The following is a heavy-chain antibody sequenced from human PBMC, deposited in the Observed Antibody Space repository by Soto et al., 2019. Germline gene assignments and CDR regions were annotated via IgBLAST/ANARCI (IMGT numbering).Heavy chain of an antibody. Sequence: GGSLRLSCAACGFTFSNAWMNWVRQAPGKGLEWVGRIKSKTDGGTTDYAAPVKGRFTISRDDSKNTLYLQMNSLKTEDTAVYYCSTAPGGGNYLAYWGQGTLVTVSS. CDR1: GFTFSNAW. D-gene: IGHD1-26*01. V-gene: IGHV3-15*07. CDR3: STAPGGGNYLAY. CDR2: IKSKTDGGTT. J-gene: IGHJ4*02.